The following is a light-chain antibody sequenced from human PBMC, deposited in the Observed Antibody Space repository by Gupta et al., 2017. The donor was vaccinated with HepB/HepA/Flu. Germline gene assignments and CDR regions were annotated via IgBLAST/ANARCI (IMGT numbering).Light chain of an antibody. CDR3: QQRDSAPRT. Sequence: DIQMTQSPSSLSASVGDRVTITCRASQSIANYLNWYQQKPGKAPNLLIYTTSSLQSGVPSRFSGSGSGTHFTLTISRLQPEDFATYYCQQRDSAPRTFGQGTKVEIK. CDR1: QSIANY. J-gene: IGKJ1*01. V-gene: IGKV1-39*01. CDR2: TTS.